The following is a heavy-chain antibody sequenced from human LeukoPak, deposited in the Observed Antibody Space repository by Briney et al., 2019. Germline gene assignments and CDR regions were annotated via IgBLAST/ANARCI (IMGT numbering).Heavy chain of an antibody. D-gene: IGHD4-11*01. CDR3: ARGSSPYNWYFDL. Sequence: APVKVSCKASGYTFTSYDINWVRQAPGQGLEWMGWIGADSGDTHGDTHYAEKLQGRVTMTTDTSTDTAYMDLRSLTSDDTAVYYCARGSSPYNWYFDLWGRGTLVTVSS. CDR1: GYTFTSYD. CDR2: IGADSGDTHGDT. V-gene: IGHV1-18*01. J-gene: IGHJ2*01.